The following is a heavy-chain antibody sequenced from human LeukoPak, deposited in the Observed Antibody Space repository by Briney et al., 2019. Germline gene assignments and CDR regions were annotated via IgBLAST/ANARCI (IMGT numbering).Heavy chain of an antibody. CDR1: EFTLSYYS. CDR2: LSRSTSTI. V-gene: IGHV3-48*01. Sequence: GGSLRLSCAACEFTLSYYSMDWVRQAPGEGLEWVSHLSRSTSTIYYADSVKGRFTISRDNAKNSLYLQMNSLRAEDTAVYYCARVLLERPGIDSFDIWGRGTMVTVSS. D-gene: IGHD1-1*01. J-gene: IGHJ3*02. CDR3: ARVLLERPGIDSFDI.